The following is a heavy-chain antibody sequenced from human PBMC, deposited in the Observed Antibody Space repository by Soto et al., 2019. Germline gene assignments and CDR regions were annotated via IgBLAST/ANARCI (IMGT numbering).Heavy chain of an antibody. D-gene: IGHD3-22*01. V-gene: IGHV1-46*01. J-gene: IGHJ4*02. CDR1: GYTFTSYY. CDR3: ARRSVNYYDSSGSYYFDY. CDR2: INPSGGST. Sequence: ASVKVSCKASGYTFTSYYMHWVRQAPGQGLEWMGIINPSGGSTSYAQKFQGRVTMTRDTSTSTVYMELSSLRSEDTAVYYCARRSVNYYDSSGSYYFDYWGQGTLVPVSS.